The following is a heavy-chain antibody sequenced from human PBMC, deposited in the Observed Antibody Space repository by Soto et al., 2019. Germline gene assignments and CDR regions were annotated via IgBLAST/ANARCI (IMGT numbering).Heavy chain of an antibody. CDR3: AKDPQSSGWSYNWFDP. CDR1: GFTFSSYA. V-gene: IGHV3-23*01. Sequence: HPGGSLRLSCAASGFTFSSYAMSWVRQTPGKGLEWVSTISGSGDSTYYADSVKGRFTISRDNSRNTLYLQMNSLRAEDTAVYYCAKDPQSSGWSYNWFDPWGQGTLVTVSS. CDR2: ISGSGDST. D-gene: IGHD6-19*01. J-gene: IGHJ5*02.